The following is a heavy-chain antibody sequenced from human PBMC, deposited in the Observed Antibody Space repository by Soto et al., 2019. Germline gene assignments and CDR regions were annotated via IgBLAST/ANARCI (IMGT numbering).Heavy chain of an antibody. CDR3: ARFVGRVVFDI. Sequence: GGSLRLSCAASGFTLSSYEMNWVRQTPRKGLEWLSYVNTRSTTIYYADSVKGRFTMSRDNAKNSLYLQMNDLRAEDTAVYYCARFVGRVVFDILGPRTMVTVSS. CDR1: GFTLSSYE. V-gene: IGHV3-48*03. J-gene: IGHJ3*02. CDR2: VNTRSTTI.